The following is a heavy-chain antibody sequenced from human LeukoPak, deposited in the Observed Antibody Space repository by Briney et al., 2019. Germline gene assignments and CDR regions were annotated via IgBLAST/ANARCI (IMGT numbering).Heavy chain of an antibody. D-gene: IGHD6-19*01. CDR3: ARDKDSSGWYRWSYYYGMDV. V-gene: IGHV1-46*01. CDR1: GYTFTSYY. J-gene: IGHJ6*02. Sequence: ASVKVSCKASGYTFTSYYMHWVRQAPGQGLEWMGIINPSGGSTSYAQKFQGRVTMTRDTSTSTVYMELSSLRSEDTAVYYCARDKDSSGWYRWSYYYGMDVWGQGTTVTVSS. CDR2: INPSGGST.